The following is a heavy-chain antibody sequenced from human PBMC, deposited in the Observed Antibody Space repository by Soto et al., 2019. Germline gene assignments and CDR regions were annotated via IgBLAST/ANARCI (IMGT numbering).Heavy chain of an antibody. CDR1: GFTFRSYG. V-gene: IGHV3-33*01. Sequence: QVQLVESGGGVVQSGRSLRLSCAASGFTFRSYGMHWVRQAPGKGLEWVAIIWYDGSNKYYADSVKGRFTISRDNSKNMLYLQMNSLRSEDTAVYYCARDQGSSSWVFDYWGQGTLVTVSS. D-gene: IGHD6-13*01. CDR2: IWYDGSNK. J-gene: IGHJ4*02. CDR3: ARDQGSSSWVFDY.